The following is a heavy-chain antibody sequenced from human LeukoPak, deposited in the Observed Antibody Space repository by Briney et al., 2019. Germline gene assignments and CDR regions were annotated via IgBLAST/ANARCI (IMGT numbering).Heavy chain of an antibody. CDR3: AKSSSWYGVDY. V-gene: IGHV3-30*18. Sequence: GGALRLSCAASGFTFSSYGVHWVRRAPGKGLEGVAVISYDGSNKYYADSVKGRFTISRDNSKNTLYLQMNSLRAEDTAVYYCAKSSSWYGVDYWGQGTLVTVSS. CDR1: GFTFSSYG. CDR2: ISYDGSNK. D-gene: IGHD6-13*01. J-gene: IGHJ4*02.